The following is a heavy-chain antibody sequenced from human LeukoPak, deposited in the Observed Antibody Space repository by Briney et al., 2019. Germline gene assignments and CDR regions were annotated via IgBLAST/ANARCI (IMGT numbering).Heavy chain of an antibody. Sequence: GGSLRLSCAASGFTFSSYAMSWVRQAPGKGLEWVSAISGSGGSTYYADSVKGRFTISRDNSKNTLYLQMNSLRAEDTAVYYCAKDQYDSSGCYSQNDAFDIWGQGTMVTVSS. D-gene: IGHD3-22*01. J-gene: IGHJ3*02. CDR1: GFTFSSYA. V-gene: IGHV3-23*01. CDR3: AKDQYDSSGCYSQNDAFDI. CDR2: ISGSGGST.